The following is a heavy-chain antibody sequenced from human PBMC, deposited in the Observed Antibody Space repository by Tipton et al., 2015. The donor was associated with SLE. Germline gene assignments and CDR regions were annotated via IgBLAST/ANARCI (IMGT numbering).Heavy chain of an antibody. CDR2: ISNSETT. V-gene: IGHV4-59*11. Sequence: GLVKPSETLSLTCTVSGGSISSHYWSWIRQAPGKGLEWIGYISNSETTNYNPSLKSRVTISVDTSKNQFSLKLRSVTAADTAVYYCATPDSGYCSGGSCFLFDYWGQGTLVTVSS. D-gene: IGHD2-15*01. J-gene: IGHJ4*02. CDR3: ATPDSGYCSGGSCFLFDY. CDR1: GGSISSHY.